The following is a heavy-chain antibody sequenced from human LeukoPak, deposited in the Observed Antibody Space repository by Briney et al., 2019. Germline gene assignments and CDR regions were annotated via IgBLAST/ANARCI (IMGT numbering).Heavy chain of an antibody. CDR3: AVVTNTETWFDP. CDR1: GGSISSGSYY. J-gene: IGHJ5*02. CDR2: IYTSGST. Sequence: SETLSLTCTVSGGSISSGSYYWSWIRQPAGKGLEWIGRIYTSGSTNYNPSLKSRVTISVDTSKNRFSLKLSSVTAADTAVYYCAVVTNTETWFDPWGQGTLVTVSS. V-gene: IGHV4-61*02. D-gene: IGHD3-22*01.